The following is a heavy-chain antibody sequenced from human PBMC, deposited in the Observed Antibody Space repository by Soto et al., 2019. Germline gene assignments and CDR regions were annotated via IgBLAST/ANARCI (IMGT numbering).Heavy chain of an antibody. J-gene: IGHJ4*02. D-gene: IGHD6-19*01. CDR1: GFTFGDYA. CDR2: ISWNSGSI. V-gene: IGHV3-9*01. Sequence: SLRLSCAASGFTFGDYAMQWVRQAPGKGLEWVSAISWNSGSIDYADSVKGRFTISRDNAKNSLYLQINSLRAEDTALYYCAKSHTTSGWYVTTDYWGQGTRVTVSS. CDR3: AKSHTTSGWYVTTDY.